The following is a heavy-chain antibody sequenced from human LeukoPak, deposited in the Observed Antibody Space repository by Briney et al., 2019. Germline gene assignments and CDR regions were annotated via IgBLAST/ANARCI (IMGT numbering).Heavy chain of an antibody. V-gene: IGHV1-18*01. J-gene: IGHJ1*01. CDR3: ARDLSDVPAAPAEYFQH. CDR2: ISAYNGNT. Sequence: ASVKVSCKASGYTFTSYGISWVRQAPGQGLEWMGRISAYNGNTNYAQKLQGRVTMTTDTSTSTAYMELRSLRSDDTAVYYCARDLSDVPAAPAEYFQHWGQGTLVTVSS. D-gene: IGHD2-2*01. CDR1: GYTFTSYG.